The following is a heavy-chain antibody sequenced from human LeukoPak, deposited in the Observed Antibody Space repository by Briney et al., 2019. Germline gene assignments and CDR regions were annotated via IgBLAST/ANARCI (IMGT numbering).Heavy chain of an antibody. CDR1: GYTFTGYY. D-gene: IGHD6-19*01. V-gene: IGHV1-2*06. Sequence: ASVKVSCKASGYTFTGYYMHWVRQAPGQGLEWMGRINPNSGGTNYAHKFQGRVTMTRDTSISTAYMEPSRLRSDDTAVYYCARDPRIAVAGKYFDYWGQGTLVTVPS. J-gene: IGHJ4*02. CDR3: ARDPRIAVAGKYFDY. CDR2: INPNSGGT.